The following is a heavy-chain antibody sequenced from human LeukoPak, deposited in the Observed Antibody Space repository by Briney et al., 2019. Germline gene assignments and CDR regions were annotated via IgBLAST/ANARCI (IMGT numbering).Heavy chain of an antibody. CDR2: INHSGST. CDR3: ARQHYDFWSGYPGYFDY. CDR1: GGSFSGYY. Sequence: PSETLSLTCAVYGGSFSGYYWSWIRQPPGKGLEWIGEINHSGSTNYNPSLKSRVTISVDTSKNQFSLKLSSVTAADTAVYYCARQHYDFWSGYPGYFDYWGQGTLVTVSS. V-gene: IGHV4-34*01. J-gene: IGHJ4*02. D-gene: IGHD3-3*01.